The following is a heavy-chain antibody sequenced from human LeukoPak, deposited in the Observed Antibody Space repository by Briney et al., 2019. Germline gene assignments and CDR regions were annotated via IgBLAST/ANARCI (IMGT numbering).Heavy chain of an antibody. Sequence: GGSLRLSCAASGFTFSSYGMHWVRQAPGKGLEWVAVIWYDGSNKYYADSMKGRFTISRDNSKNTLYLQMNSLRAEDTAVYYCARPKEPLDTAMASLDYWGQGTLVTVSS. CDR2: IWYDGSNK. CDR3: ARPKEPLDTAMASLDY. CDR1: GFTFSSYG. D-gene: IGHD5-18*01. J-gene: IGHJ4*02. V-gene: IGHV3-33*08.